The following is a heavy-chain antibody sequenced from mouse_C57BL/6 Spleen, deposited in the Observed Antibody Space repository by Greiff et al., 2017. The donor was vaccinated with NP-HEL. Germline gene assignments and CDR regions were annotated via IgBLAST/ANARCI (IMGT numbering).Heavy chain of an antibody. V-gene: IGHV1-81*01. Sequence: VQLQQSGAELARPGASVKLSCKASGYTFTSYGISWVKQRPGQGLEWIGAIYPRSGNTYYNEKFKGKATLTADKSSSTAYMELCSLTSEDSAVYFCARGDDYPFDYWGQGTLVTVSA. J-gene: IGHJ3*01. CDR3: ARGDDYPFDY. CDR2: IYPRSGNT. CDR1: GYTFTSYG. D-gene: IGHD2-4*01.